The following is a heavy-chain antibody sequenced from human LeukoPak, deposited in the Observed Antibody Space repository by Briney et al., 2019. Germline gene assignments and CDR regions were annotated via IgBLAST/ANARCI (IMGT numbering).Heavy chain of an antibody. Sequence: GGSLRLSCVASRFTFNTYAVNWVRQAPVKGLEWVSAISSNGDFTYYADSVRGRFTISRDNSKNTVFLQMNGLRADDRAVYYCATVKRDCSGGTCYSYDYWGQGTLVTVSS. J-gene: IGHJ4*02. V-gene: IGHV3-23*01. D-gene: IGHD2-15*01. CDR3: ATVKRDCSGGTCYSYDY. CDR2: ISSNGDFT. CDR1: RFTFNTYA.